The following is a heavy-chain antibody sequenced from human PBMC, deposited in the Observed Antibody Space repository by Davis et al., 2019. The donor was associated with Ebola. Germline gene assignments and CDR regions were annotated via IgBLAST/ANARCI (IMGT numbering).Heavy chain of an antibody. CDR2: VGCSGDST. J-gene: IGHJ2*01. D-gene: IGHD6-19*01. Sequence: GESLKISCAASGFTFSSYAMSWVRQAPGKGLEWVSAVGCSGDSTYYADSVKGRFTVSRDNSKNTLYLQMNSLRAEDTAVYFCAKGFSSGWYWYFDLWGRGTLVTVSS. V-gene: IGHV3-23*01. CDR3: AKGFSSGWYWYFDL. CDR1: GFTFSSYA.